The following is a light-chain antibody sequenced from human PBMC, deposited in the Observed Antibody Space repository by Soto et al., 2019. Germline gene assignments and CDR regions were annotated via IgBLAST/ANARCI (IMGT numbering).Light chain of an antibody. CDR3: QSYDSRLSVI. J-gene: IGLJ7*01. CDR2: DNN. V-gene: IGLV1-40*01. CDR1: NSNIGAGYD. Sequence: QSVLTQPPSVSGAPGQRVSISCTGNNSNIGAGYDVHWYQQLPGTAPKLLIYDNNSRPSGVPDRFSGSKSGTSASLDITGLQTEDEGLYFCQSYDSRLSVIFGGGTQLTVL.